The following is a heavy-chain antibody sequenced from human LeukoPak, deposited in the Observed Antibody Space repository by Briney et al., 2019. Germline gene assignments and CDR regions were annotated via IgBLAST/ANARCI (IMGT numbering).Heavy chain of an antibody. J-gene: IGHJ4*02. CDR2: ISSSSSHI. CDR1: GFTVSSNY. CDR3: AKGAYYYDSSGYLYYFDY. V-gene: IGHV3-21*01. D-gene: IGHD3-22*01. Sequence: GGSLRLSCAASGFTVSSNYMNWVRQAPGKGLEWVSSISSSSSHIYYADSVKGRFTISRDNAKNSLYLQMNSLRAEDTAVYYCAKGAYYYDSSGYLYYFDYWGQGTLVTVSS.